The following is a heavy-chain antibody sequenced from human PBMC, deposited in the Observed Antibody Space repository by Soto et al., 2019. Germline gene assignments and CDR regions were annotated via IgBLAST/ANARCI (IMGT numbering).Heavy chain of an antibody. D-gene: IGHD3-3*01. J-gene: IGHJ4*02. V-gene: IGHV3-33*01. CDR3: ARVRGLEQPAWRYLDY. CDR2: IWYDGSNK. Sequence: PGGSLRLSCAASGFTFSSYGMHWVRQAPGKGLEWVAVIWYDGSNKYYADSVKGRFTISRDNSKNTLYLQMNSLRAEDTAVYYCARVRGLEQPAWRYLDYWGQGTLVTVSS. CDR1: GFTFSSYG.